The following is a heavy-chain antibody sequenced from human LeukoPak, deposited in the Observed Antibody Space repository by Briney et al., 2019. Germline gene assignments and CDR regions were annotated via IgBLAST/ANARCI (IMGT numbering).Heavy chain of an antibody. J-gene: IGHJ4*02. V-gene: IGHV4-30-4*08. CDR2: IYYSGST. CDR1: GGSISSGDYY. CDR3: ASTGSSWYYFDY. Sequence: SQTLSLTCTVSGGSISSGDYYWSWIRQPPGKGLEWIGYIYYSGSTYYNPSLKSRVTISVDTPKNQFSLKLSSVTAADTAVYYCASTGSSWYYFDYWGQGTLVTVSS. D-gene: IGHD6-13*01.